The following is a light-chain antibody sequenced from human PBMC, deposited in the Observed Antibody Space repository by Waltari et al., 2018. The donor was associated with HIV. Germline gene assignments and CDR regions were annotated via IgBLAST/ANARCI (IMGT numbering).Light chain of an antibody. V-gene: IGLV2-8*01. CDR1: SSDVGGYNY. Sequence: QSALTQPHSASGSPGQSVTISCTGTSSDVGGYNYGPWYQQHPGKAPKLMIYEVSKRPSGVPDRFSGSTSGNSSSLTVSGLQAEDEADYYCSSCAGSNNGVFGGGTKLTVL. CDR3: SSCAGSNNGV. CDR2: EVS. J-gene: IGLJ3*02.